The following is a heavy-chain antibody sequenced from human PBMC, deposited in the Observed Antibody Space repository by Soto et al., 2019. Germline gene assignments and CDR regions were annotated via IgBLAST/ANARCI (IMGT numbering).Heavy chain of an antibody. Sequence: PGESLKISCKGSGYSFTSYWIGWVRQMPGKGLEWMGIIYPGDSDTRYSPSFQGQVTISADKSISTAYLQWSSLKASDTAMYYCARRPGAARPRYYYGMDVWGQGTTVTVSS. CDR2: IYPGDSDT. D-gene: IGHD6-6*01. CDR1: GYSFTSYW. CDR3: ARRPGAARPRYYYGMDV. J-gene: IGHJ6*02. V-gene: IGHV5-51*01.